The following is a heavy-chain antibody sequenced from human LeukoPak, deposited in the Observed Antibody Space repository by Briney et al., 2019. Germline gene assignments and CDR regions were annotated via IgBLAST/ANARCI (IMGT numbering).Heavy chain of an antibody. CDR1: GLIFSNAW. V-gene: IGHV3-15*01. D-gene: IGHD6-13*01. Sequence: GGSLRLSCAASGLIFSNAWMSWFRQAPGKRLEWVGRIKSKTDGGTTDYAAPVRGRFTISRDDSKNTMYLQMNSLKTEDTAMYYCTTPLSTVAAEVFDPWGQGTLVTVSS. J-gene: IGHJ5*02. CDR2: IKSKTDGGTT. CDR3: TTPLSTVAAEVFDP.